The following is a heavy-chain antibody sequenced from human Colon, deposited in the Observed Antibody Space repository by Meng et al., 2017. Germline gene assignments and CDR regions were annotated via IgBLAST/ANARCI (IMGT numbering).Heavy chain of an antibody. V-gene: IGHV4-34*01. J-gene: IGHJ4*02. CDR3: ARVRIYGLSDY. Sequence: HLQQGGAGLIKPSAALFPPGAVYGGCLGGYYWSWNRQPPGKGLEWIGEINHSGSTNYNPSLKSRVTISVDKSKNQFSLKLSSVAAADTAVYYCARVRIYGLSDYWGQGTLVTVSS. D-gene: IGHD4-17*01. CDR1: GGCLGGYY. CDR2: INHSGST.